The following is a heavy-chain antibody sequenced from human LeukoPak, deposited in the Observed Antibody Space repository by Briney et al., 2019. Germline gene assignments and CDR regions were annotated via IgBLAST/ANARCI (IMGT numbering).Heavy chain of an antibody. CDR2: ISSSSSTI. V-gene: IGHV3-48*04. CDR3: ARDKTTVTTFGDSESILDY. Sequence: GGSLRLSCAASGFTFSSYSMSWVRQAPGKGLEWVSYISSSSSTIYYADSVKGRFTISRDNAKNSLYLQMNSLRAEDTAVYYCARDKTTVTTFGDSESILDYWGQGTLVTVSS. D-gene: IGHD4-17*01. J-gene: IGHJ4*02. CDR1: GFTFSSYS.